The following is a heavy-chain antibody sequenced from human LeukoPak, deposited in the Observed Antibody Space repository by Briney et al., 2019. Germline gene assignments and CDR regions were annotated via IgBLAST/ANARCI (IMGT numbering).Heavy chain of an antibody. V-gene: IGHV1-69*04. J-gene: IGHJ6*02. Sequence: SVKVSCKASGGTFSSYAISWVRQAPGQGLEWMGRIIPILGIANYAQKFQGRVTITADKSTSTAYMELSSLRSEDTAVYYCARILTTRGVTTSYYYYYGMDVWGQGTTVIVSS. CDR1: GGTFSSYA. CDR2: IIPILGIA. CDR3: ARILTTRGVTTSYYYYYGMDV. D-gene: IGHD3-10*01.